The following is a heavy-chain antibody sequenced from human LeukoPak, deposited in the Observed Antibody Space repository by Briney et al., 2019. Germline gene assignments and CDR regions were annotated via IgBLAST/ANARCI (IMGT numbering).Heavy chain of an antibody. CDR3: ARLRVRGVIGAFDI. Sequence: GESLKISCKGSGYSFTSFRISWVRQIPGKGLGWEWRIDPSDSYNNYRPSFQGHVTISADKSTSTAYLQWSSLKASDTAMYYCARLRVRGVIGAFDIWGQGTMVTVSS. V-gene: IGHV5-10-1*01. CDR2: IDPSDSYN. J-gene: IGHJ3*02. CDR1: GYSFTSFR. D-gene: IGHD3-10*01.